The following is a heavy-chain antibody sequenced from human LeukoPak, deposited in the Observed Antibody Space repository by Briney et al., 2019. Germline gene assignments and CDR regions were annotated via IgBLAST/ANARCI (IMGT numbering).Heavy chain of an antibody. J-gene: IGHJ6*03. CDR2: ISTYNGDT. D-gene: IGHD5-18*01. CDR3: ARGGYTYGYGGPNYMDV. CDR1: GYTFSNYG. Sequence: ASVKVSCKASGYTFSNYGLSWVRQAPGQGLEWMGWISTYNGDTNSAHKFQGRLTMTTNTSTSTAYMDLRSLRSDDTAVYYCARGGYTYGYGGPNYMDVWGKGTTITVSS. V-gene: IGHV1-18*01.